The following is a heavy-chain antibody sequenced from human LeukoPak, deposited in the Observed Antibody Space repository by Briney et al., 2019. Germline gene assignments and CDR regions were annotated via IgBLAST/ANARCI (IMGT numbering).Heavy chain of an antibody. CDR3: ARAEYYYDSSGYYPRYYNYYYMDV. CDR1: GFTFSSYE. Sequence: GGSLRLSCAASGFTFSSYEMNWVRQAPGKGLEWVSYISSSGSTIYYADSVKGRFTISRDNAKNTLYLQMNSLRAEDTAVFYCARAEYYYDSSGYYPRYYNYYYMDVWGKGTTVTVSS. CDR2: ISSSGSTI. V-gene: IGHV3-48*03. D-gene: IGHD3-22*01. J-gene: IGHJ6*03.